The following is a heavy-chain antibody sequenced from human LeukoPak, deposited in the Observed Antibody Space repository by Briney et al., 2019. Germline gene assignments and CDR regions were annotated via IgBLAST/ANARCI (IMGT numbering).Heavy chain of an antibody. CDR3: ASGPIVGATPYYFDY. Sequence: PSETLSLTCTVPGGSISSYYWSWIRQPAGKGLEWIGRLYTSGSTTYNPSLKSRVTMSVDTAKNQFSLKLSSVTAGDTAVYYCASGPIVGATPYYFDYWGQGTLFTVSS. V-gene: IGHV4-4*07. J-gene: IGHJ4*02. CDR1: GGSISSYY. D-gene: IGHD1-26*01. CDR2: LYTSGST.